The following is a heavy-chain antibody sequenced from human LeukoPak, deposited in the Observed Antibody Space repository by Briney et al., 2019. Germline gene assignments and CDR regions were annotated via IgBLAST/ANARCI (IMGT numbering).Heavy chain of an antibody. CDR3: VREHKNGNPGGY. Sequence: ASETLSLTCGVSGYSTSSGYYWGWIRQPPGEGLEWIGSIYHDGSASYNPSLKSRVTISVDTSKNQFSLKLSSVTAADTAVYYCVREHKNGNPGGYWGQGTLVTVSS. CDR2: IYHDGSA. CDR1: GYSTSSGYY. V-gene: IGHV4-38-2*02. J-gene: IGHJ4*02. D-gene: IGHD1-1*01.